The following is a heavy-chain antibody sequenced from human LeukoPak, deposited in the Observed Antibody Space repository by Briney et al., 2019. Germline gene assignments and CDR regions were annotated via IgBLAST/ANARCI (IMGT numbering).Heavy chain of an antibody. V-gene: IGHV3-9*01. CDR3: AKDTRMGDY. CDR1: GFTFDDYA. CDR2: ISWNSGSI. Sequence: PGGSLRLSCAASGFTFDDYAMHWVRQAPGKGLEWVLGISWNSGSIGYADSVKGRFTISRDNAKNSLYLQMDSLRAEDTALYYCAKDTRMGDYWGQGTLVTVSS. J-gene: IGHJ4*02.